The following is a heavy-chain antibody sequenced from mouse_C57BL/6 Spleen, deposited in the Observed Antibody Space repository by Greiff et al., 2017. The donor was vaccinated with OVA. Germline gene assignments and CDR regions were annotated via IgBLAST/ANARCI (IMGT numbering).Heavy chain of an antibody. CDR1: GYTFTSYG. CDR3: ARSITTVVATRAMDY. J-gene: IGHJ4*01. D-gene: IGHD1-1*01. Sequence: VQLQESGAELARPGASVKLSCKASGYTFTSYGISWVKQRTGQGLEWIGEIYPRSGNNYYNEKCKGKATLTADKSSSTAYMELRSLTSEDSAVYFCARSITTVVATRAMDYWGQGTSVTVSS. V-gene: IGHV1-81*01. CDR2: IYPRSGNN.